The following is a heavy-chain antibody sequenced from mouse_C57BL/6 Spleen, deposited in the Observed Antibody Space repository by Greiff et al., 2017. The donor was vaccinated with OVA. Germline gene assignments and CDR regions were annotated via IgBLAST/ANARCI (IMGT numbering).Heavy chain of an antibody. Sequence: VQLQQPGAELVKPGASVKMSCKASGYTFTSYWITWVKQRPGQGLEWIGDIYPGSGSTTYNEKFKSKATLTVDTSSSTAYMQLSSLTSEDSAVYYCARCYGSSPSYWYFEVWGTGTTVTVAS. CDR1: GYTFTSYW. CDR2: IYPGSGST. V-gene: IGHV1-55*01. D-gene: IGHD1-1*01. CDR3: ARCYGSSPSYWYFEV. J-gene: IGHJ1*03.